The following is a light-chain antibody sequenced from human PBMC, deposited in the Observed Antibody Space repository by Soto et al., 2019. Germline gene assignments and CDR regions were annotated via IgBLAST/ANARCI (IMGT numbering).Light chain of an antibody. CDR2: WAS. Sequence: DIVMTQSPDSLAVSLGERATINCKSSQNILYNYNSKNYLAWYQQKPGQPPKLLIYWASTRESGVPDRFSGSGSGTDFTLTISSLQAEDVPVYYCQQYYSTPPTFGQGTKVEIK. V-gene: IGKV4-1*01. CDR3: QQYYSTPPT. J-gene: IGKJ1*01. CDR1: QNILYNYNSKNY.